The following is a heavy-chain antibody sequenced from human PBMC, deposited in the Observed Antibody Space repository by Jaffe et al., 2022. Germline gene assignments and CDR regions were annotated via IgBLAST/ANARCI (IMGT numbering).Heavy chain of an antibody. CDR3: VRQTPPYYYDSSGSPDY. D-gene: IGHD3-22*01. CDR2: IYPGDSDT. J-gene: IGHJ4*02. CDR1: GYSFTSYW. Sequence: EVQLVQSGAEVKKPGESLKISCKGSGYSFTSYWIGWVRQMPGKGLEWMGIIYPGDSDTRYSPSFQGQVTISADKSISTAYLQWSSLKASDTAMYYCVRQTPPYYYDSSGSPDYWGQGTLVTVSS. V-gene: IGHV5-51*01.